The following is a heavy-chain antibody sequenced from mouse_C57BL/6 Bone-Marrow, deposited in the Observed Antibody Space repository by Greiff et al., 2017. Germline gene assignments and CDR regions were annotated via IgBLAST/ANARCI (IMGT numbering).Heavy chain of an antibody. V-gene: IGHV5-12*01. CDR3: ARHARKFDV. Sequence: EVQGVESGGGLVQPGGSLKLSCAASGFTFSDYYMYWVRQTPEKRLEWVAYISNGGGSTYYPDTVKGRFTISRDNAKNTLYLQMSRLKSEDTAMYYCARHARKFDVWGTGTTVTVSS. CDR2: ISNGGGST. CDR1: GFTFSDYY. J-gene: IGHJ1*03.